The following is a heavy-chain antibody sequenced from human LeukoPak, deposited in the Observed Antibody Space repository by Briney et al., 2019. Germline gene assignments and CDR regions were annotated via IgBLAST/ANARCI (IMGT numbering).Heavy chain of an antibody. CDR3: ARVDPYDFFFGY. J-gene: IGHJ4*02. CDR2: ISDSGRST. V-gene: IGHV3-23*01. D-gene: IGHD3-3*01. CDR1: GFTLTTYG. Sequence: AETLRLSCAASGFTLTTYGMNWVRQAPGKGLEWVSGISDSGRSTYYAESVKGRFTISRDNSKNTLYLQMNSLRAEDTAVYYCARVDPYDFFFGYWGQGTLVTVSS.